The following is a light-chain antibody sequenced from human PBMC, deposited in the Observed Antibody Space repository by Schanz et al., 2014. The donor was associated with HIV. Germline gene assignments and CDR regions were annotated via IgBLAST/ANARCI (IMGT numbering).Light chain of an antibody. V-gene: IGLV2-14*01. CDR3: SSYEGIHNWV. CDR1: SSDVGGYNY. Sequence: QSVLTQPASVSGSPGQSITISCTGTSSDVGGYNYLSWYQKHPGKAPKVMIYDVSNRPSGVSNRFSGSKSGNTASLTISGLQAEDEADYYCSSYEGIHNWVFGGGTKLTVL. CDR2: DVS. J-gene: IGLJ3*02.